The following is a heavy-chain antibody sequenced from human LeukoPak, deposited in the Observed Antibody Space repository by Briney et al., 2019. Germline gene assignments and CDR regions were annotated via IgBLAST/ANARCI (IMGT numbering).Heavy chain of an antibody. CDR1: GYTCTSYG. CDR3: ARDDRGVGATVIDY. Sequence: ASVKASCKASGYTCTSYGISWVRQAPGQGLEWMGWISAYNGNTNYAQKLQGRVTMTTDTSTSTAYMELRSLRSDDTAVYYCARDDRGVGATVIDYWGRGTLVTVSS. J-gene: IGHJ4*02. CDR2: ISAYNGNT. V-gene: IGHV1-18*01. D-gene: IGHD1-26*01.